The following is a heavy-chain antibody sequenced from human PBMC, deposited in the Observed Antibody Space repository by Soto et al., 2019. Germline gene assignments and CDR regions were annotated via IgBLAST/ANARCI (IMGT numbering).Heavy chain of an antibody. J-gene: IGHJ4*02. V-gene: IGHV5-10-1*01. Sequence: GESLKISCKGSGYRFTRYRINSVRQMPGKGLEWMGRIDPSDSYTNYSPSFQGRFTISRDNAKNSLYLQMNSLRADDTAVYYCARSMAAAVLYWGQGTLVTVSS. CDR1: GYRFTRYR. D-gene: IGHD6-13*01. CDR2: IDPSDSYT. CDR3: ARSMAAAVLY.